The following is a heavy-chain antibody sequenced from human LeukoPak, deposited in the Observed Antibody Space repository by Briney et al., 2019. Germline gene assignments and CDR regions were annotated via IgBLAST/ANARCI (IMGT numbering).Heavy chain of an antibody. CDR2: IIYEGDDR. V-gene: IGHV1-24*01. J-gene: IGHJ4*02. Sequence: AAVKETCRDSGCDRIESSRHGVRQDIARGLVWMVGIIYEGDDRVYAQMSQGRVTMTEYTSTDTVYMELSSLRSEDTAVYFCATGSHGSLLDYWGQGTVVTVSS. CDR3: ATGSHGSLLDY. D-gene: IGHD1-1*01. CDR1: GCDRIESS.